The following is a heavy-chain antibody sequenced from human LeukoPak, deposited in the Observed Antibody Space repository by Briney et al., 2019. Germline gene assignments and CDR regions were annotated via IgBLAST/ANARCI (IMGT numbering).Heavy chain of an antibody. CDR1: GGSISSGGYY. V-gene: IGHV4-31*03. CDR2: IYYSGST. J-gene: IGHJ3*02. CDR3: ARVPHDYVWGSYRHAFDI. Sequence: SQTLSLTCTVSGGSISSGGYYWSWIRQHPXKGLEWIXXIYYSGSTYYNPSLKSRVTISVDTSKNQFSLKLSSVTAADTAVYYCARVPHDYVWGSYRHAFDIWGQGTMVTVSS. D-gene: IGHD3-16*02.